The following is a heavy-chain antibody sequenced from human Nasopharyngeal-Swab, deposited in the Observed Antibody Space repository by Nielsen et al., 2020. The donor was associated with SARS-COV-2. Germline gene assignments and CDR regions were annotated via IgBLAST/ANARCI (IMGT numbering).Heavy chain of an antibody. D-gene: IGHD2-15*01. V-gene: IGHV4-34*01. CDR3: AREARAGVVVAATVDV. CDR2: INHSGST. J-gene: IGHJ6*04. CDR1: GGSFSGYY. Sequence: SETLSLTCAVSGGSFSGYYWSWIRQPPGKGLEWIGEINHSGSTNYNPSLKSRVTISVDTSTNQFSLKLSSVTAADTAVYYCAREARAGVVVAATVDVWGKGTTVTVSS.